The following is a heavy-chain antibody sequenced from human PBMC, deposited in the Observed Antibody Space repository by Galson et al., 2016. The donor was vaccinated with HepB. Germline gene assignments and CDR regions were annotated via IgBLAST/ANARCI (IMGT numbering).Heavy chain of an antibody. CDR2: IIPMFSTT. V-gene: IGHV1-69*13. D-gene: IGHD1-7*01. Sequence: SVKVSCKASGGTLSSYAITWVRQAPGQGLEWMGGIIPMFSTTHYAQKFQGRVTITADESTSTAYVELSSLKSDDTAVYYCTRARSNWNFYNWFDPWGQGTLVTVSS. CDR1: GGTLSSYA. CDR3: TRARSNWNFYNWFDP. J-gene: IGHJ5*02.